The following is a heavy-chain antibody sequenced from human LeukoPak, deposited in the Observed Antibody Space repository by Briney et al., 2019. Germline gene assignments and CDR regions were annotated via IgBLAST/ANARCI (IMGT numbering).Heavy chain of an antibody. V-gene: IGHV3-7*05. D-gene: IGHD3-10*01. CDR3: AKGTYASGPYYFDY. CDR2: IKQDGSEK. Sequence: GGSLRLSCAASGFTFSSYWMNWVRQAPGKGLEWVANIKQDGSEKYYVDSVKGRFTISRDNSKNTLYLQMNSLRAEDTAVYYCAKGTYASGPYYFDYWGQGTLVTVSS. CDR1: GFTFSSYW. J-gene: IGHJ4*02.